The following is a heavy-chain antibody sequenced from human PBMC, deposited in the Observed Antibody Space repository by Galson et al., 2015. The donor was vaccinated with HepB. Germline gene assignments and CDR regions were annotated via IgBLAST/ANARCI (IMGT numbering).Heavy chain of an antibody. CDR2: IYSGGDT. CDR1: GFTVSNTY. V-gene: IGHV3-66*01. D-gene: IGHD3-16*02. J-gene: IGHJ4*02. Sequence: SLRLSCAASGFTVSNTYMNWVRQAPGKGLEWVPVIYSGGDTYYAGSVKGRFTISRENARNSLYLQMSNLRAGDKAVYYCTRVVGDQFGTYHFDHWDQGTQVTVSS. CDR3: TRVVGDQFGTYHFDH.